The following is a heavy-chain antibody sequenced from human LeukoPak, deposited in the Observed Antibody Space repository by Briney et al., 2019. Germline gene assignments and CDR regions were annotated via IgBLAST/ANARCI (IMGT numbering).Heavy chain of an antibody. D-gene: IGHD3-9*01. V-gene: IGHV4-38-2*02. CDR1: GYSISSGYY. CDR3: ARLRYFDWLLDY. Sequence: SETLSLTCTVSGYSISSGYYWGWIRQPPGKGLEWIGSIYYSGSTYYNPSLKSRVTISVDTSKNQFSLKLSSVTAADTAVYYCARLRYFDWLLDYWGQGTLVTVSS. CDR2: IYYSGST. J-gene: IGHJ4*02.